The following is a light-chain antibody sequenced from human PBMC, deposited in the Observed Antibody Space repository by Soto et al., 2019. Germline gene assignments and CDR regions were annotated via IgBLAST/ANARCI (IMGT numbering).Light chain of an antibody. J-gene: IGKJ1*01. CDR1: QSISDT. V-gene: IGKV3-15*01. CDR3: QQYNNWPWT. Sequence: ETVMTQSPATLSVSPGGRATLSCRASQSISDTLAWYQQKPGQAPRLLIYGASTRAPGFPARFSGSGSGTDFTLTISSLQSEDFAVYYCQQYNNWPWTFGQGTKVDIK. CDR2: GAS.